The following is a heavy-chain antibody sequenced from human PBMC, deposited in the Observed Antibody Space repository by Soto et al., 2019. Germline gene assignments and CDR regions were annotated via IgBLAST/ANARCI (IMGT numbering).Heavy chain of an antibody. D-gene: IGHD6-6*01. CDR3: TTVPYSSSSQGLYYYGMDV. CDR2: IKSKTDGGTT. V-gene: IGHV3-15*01. J-gene: IGHJ6*02. Sequence: GGSLRLSCAASGFTFSNAWMSGVRQAPGKGLEWVGRIKSKTDGGTTDYAAPVKGRFTISRDDSKNTLYLQMNSLKTEDTAVYYCTTVPYSSSSQGLYYYGMDVWGQGTTVTVSS. CDR1: GFTFSNAW.